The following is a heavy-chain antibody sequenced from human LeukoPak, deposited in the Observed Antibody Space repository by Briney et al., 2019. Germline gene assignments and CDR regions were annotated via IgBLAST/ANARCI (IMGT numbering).Heavy chain of an antibody. CDR1: GFAFSSLY. Sequence: GGSLRLSCAASGFAFSSLYMHWVRQAPGKGLVWVSRINIDGSSTTYADSVKGRFTISRDNTKNTLYLQMNSLRAEDTAVYYCARAITLSRSPAYWGQGTLATVSS. CDR2: INIDGSST. D-gene: IGHD1-14*01. CDR3: ARAITLSRSPAY. V-gene: IGHV3-74*01. J-gene: IGHJ4*02.